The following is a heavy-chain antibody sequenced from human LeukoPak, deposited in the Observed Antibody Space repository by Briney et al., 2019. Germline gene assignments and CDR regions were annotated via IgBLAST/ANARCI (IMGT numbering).Heavy chain of an antibody. CDR2: ISTYNGNT. V-gene: IGHV1-18*01. Sequence: ASVKVSCRSSGYTFTTYGITWVRQAPGQGLEWMGWISTYNGNTNYAQKLQGRVTMTTDTSTSTAYMELRSLRSDDTAMYYCARDRMDTGTYFDYWGQGALVTVSS. J-gene: IGHJ4*02. D-gene: IGHD5-18*01. CDR1: GYTFTTYG. CDR3: ARDRMDTGTYFDY.